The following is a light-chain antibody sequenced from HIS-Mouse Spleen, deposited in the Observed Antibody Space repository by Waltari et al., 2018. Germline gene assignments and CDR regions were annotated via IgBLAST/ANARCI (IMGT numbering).Light chain of an antibody. Sequence: SYELTQPPSVSVSPGQTARITCSGDALPKKYAYWYQQKSGQAPVLAIYEDSKRPSGIPEIFSGSSSGTMATLTISGAQVEDEADYYCYSTDSSGNHRVFGGGTKLTVL. CDR1: ALPKKY. CDR2: EDS. V-gene: IGLV3-10*01. J-gene: IGLJ2*01. CDR3: YSTDSSGNHRV.